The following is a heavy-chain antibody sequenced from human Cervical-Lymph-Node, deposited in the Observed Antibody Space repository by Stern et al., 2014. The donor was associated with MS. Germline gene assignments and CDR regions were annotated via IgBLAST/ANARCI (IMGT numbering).Heavy chain of an antibody. Sequence: VQLVQSGAAVKKPGASVKVSCKASGYGFTTYYISWMRQATGQGLEWMGWMSPDSGYTGYAQKFTGILPLTRNTSLSTAYMELSSLSSEDTAVYFCARVKVNKGGRYVLTYYDFWGQGTLVTVSS. CDR1: GYGFTTYY. CDR2: MSPDSGYT. J-gene: IGHJ4*02. D-gene: IGHD6-19*01. CDR3: ARVKVNKGGRYVLTYYDF. V-gene: IGHV1-8*01.